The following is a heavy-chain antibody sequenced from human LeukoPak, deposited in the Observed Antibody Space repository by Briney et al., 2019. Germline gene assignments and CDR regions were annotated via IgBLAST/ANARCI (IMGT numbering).Heavy chain of an antibody. V-gene: IGHV1-69*13. CDR1: GYTFTGYY. D-gene: IGHD6-19*01. J-gene: IGHJ4*02. Sequence: ASVKVSCQASGYTFTGYYMHWVRQAPGQGLEWMGGIIPIFGTANYAQKFQGRVTITADESTSTAYMELSSLRSEDTAVYYCARSIAVAEFDYWGQGTLVTVSS. CDR3: ARSIAVAEFDY. CDR2: IIPIFGTA.